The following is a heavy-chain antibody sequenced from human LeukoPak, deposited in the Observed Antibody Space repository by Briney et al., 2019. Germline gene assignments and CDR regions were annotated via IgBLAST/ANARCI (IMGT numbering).Heavy chain of an antibody. CDR3: AREEYSRGCSDY. CDR1: GFTFSNYW. V-gene: IGHV3-7*01. CDR2: IKQDGSEK. J-gene: IGHJ4*02. D-gene: IGHD6-19*01. Sequence: GGSLRLSCAASGFTFSNYWMSWVRQAPGKGLEWVANIKQDGSEKYYVHSVKGQFTISRDNAKNSLYLQMNSLRAEDTAVYYCAREEYSRGCSDYWGQGTLVTVSS.